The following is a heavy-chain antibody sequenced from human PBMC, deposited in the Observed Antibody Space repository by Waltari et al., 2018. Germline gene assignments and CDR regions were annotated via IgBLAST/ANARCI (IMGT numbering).Heavy chain of an antibody. Sequence: EGQLVESGGGLVQPGGSLRLPCAASGFPFSSFWMTGVRQAPGKGLEWVANMKQDGSEKYYVDSVKGRFTISRDNAKNSLYLEMNSLRADDTAVYYCARASRNVVPTVSDYWGQGTLVTVSS. V-gene: IGHV3-7*03. CDR1: GFPFSSFW. CDR3: ARASRNVVPTVSDY. J-gene: IGHJ4*02. CDR2: MKQDGSEK. D-gene: IGHD4-17*01.